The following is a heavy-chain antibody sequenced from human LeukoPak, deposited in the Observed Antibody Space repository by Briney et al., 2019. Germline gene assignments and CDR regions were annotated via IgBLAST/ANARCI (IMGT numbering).Heavy chain of an antibody. D-gene: IGHD6-13*01. Sequence: ASVKVSCKASGYTFTGYYMHWVRQAPGQGLEWMGWINPNSGGTNYAQEFQGRVTMTRDTSISTAYMELSRLRSDDTAVYYCARGDSSSWYYFDYWGQGTLVTVSS. J-gene: IGHJ4*02. CDR1: GYTFTGYY. CDR3: ARGDSSSWYYFDY. CDR2: INPNSGGT. V-gene: IGHV1-2*02.